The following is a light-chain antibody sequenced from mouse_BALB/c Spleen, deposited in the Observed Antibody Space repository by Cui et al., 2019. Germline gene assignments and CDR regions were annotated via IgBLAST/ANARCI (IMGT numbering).Light chain of an antibody. CDR2: DTS. J-gene: IGKJ5*01. CDR1: SSVSY. CDR3: FQGSGYPLT. Sequence: ETVLTQSPAIMSASPGEKVTMTCSASSSVSYMHWYQQKSSTSPKLWIYDTSKLASGVPGRFSGSGSGNSYSLTISSMEAEDVATYYCFQGSGYPLTFGAGTKLELK. V-gene: IGKV4-63*01.